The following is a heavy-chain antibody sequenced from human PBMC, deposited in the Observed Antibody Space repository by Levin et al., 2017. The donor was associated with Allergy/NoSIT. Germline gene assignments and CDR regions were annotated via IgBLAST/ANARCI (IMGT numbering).Heavy chain of an antibody. Sequence: PGGSLRLSCSASGFIFSNYAMHWVRQPPGKGLEYVSTINDNGGSTYYADSMKGRFTVSRDNSKNTLYLQMSSLRTEDTAVYYCVKGSYYCSGAVCLKWFDPWGQGTLVTVAS. CDR2: INDNGGST. CDR1: GFIFSNYA. D-gene: IGHD2-8*02. J-gene: IGHJ5*02. CDR3: VKGSYYCSGAVCLKWFDP. V-gene: IGHV3-64D*06.